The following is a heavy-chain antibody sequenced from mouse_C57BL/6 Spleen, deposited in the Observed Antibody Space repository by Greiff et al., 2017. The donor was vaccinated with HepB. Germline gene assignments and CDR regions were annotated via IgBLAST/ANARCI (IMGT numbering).Heavy chain of an antibody. J-gene: IGHJ2*01. CDR3: ARYPPHYDYDGGYYFDY. V-gene: IGHV1-72*01. D-gene: IGHD2-4*01. CDR2: IDPNSGGT. CDR1: GYTFTSYW. Sequence: QVQLQQSGAELVKPGASVKLSCKASGYTFTSYWMHWVKQRPGRGLEWIGRIDPNSGGTKYNEKFKSKATLTVDKPSSTAYMQLSSLTSEDSAVYYCARYPPHYDYDGGYYFDYWGQGTTLTVSS.